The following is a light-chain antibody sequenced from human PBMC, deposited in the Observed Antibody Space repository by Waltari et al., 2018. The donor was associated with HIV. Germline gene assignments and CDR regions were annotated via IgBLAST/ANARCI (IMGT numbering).Light chain of an antibody. CDR2: SNN. Sequence: QSVLTQPPSASGTPGPRVTISCSGISSNIGSNPITWYRQLPGTAPKLLIYSNNQWPSGVPDRFSGSKSGTSASLAISGLQSEDEADYYCAAWDDSLHGYVFGTGTKVTVV. CDR3: AAWDDSLHGYV. J-gene: IGLJ1*01. V-gene: IGLV1-44*01. CDR1: SSNIGSNP.